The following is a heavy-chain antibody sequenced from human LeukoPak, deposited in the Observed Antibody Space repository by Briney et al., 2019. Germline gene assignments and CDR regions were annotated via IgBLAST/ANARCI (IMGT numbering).Heavy chain of an antibody. CDR3: ARARAYYDFWSGYYFVLDY. D-gene: IGHD3-3*01. V-gene: IGHV3-21*01. CDR1: GFTFSSYS. Sequence: GGSLRLSCAASGFTFSSYSMNWVRQAPGKGLEWVSSISSSSSYIYYADSVRGRFIISRDNAKNSLYLQMNSLRAEDTAVYYCARARAYYDFWSGYYFVLDYWGQGTLVTVSS. J-gene: IGHJ4*02. CDR2: ISSSSSYI.